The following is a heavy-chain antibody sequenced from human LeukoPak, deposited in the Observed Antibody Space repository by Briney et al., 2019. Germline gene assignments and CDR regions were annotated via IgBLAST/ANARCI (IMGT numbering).Heavy chain of an antibody. D-gene: IGHD2-2*01. Sequence: PGGSLRLSCAASGFTFSSYEMNWVRQAPGKGLEWVSYISSSGSTTYYADSVKGRFTISRDNAKNSLYLQMNSLRAEDTAVYYCARESGYCSSTSCSNWFDPWGQGTLVTVSS. CDR1: GFTFSSYE. CDR2: ISSSGSTT. V-gene: IGHV3-48*03. CDR3: ARESGYCSSTSCSNWFDP. J-gene: IGHJ5*02.